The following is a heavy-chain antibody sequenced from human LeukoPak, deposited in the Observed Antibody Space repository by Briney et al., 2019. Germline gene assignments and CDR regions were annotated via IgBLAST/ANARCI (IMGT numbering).Heavy chain of an antibody. Sequence: GASVKVSCKASGGTFSSYAISWVRQAPGQGLEWMGGIIPIFGTANYAQKFQGRVTITADKSTSTAYMELSRLRSEDTAVYYCARDRRVDQTQTSYYYYYMDVWGKGTTVTVSS. V-gene: IGHV1-69*06. J-gene: IGHJ6*03. D-gene: IGHD1-14*01. CDR3: ARDRRVDQTQTSYYYYYMDV. CDR1: GGTFSSYA. CDR2: IIPIFGTA.